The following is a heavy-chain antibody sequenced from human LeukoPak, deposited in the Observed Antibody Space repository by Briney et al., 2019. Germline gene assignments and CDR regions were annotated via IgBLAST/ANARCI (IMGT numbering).Heavy chain of an antibody. CDR3: ARVAAVVGATRLDY. CDR2: IYYSGST. D-gene: IGHD1-26*01. Sequence: SQTLSLTCTVSGGSISSGGYYWSWIRHHPGKGLEWIGYIYYSGSTYYNPSLKSRVTISVDTSKNQFSLKLSSVTAADTAVYYCARVAAVVGATRLDYWGQGTLVTVSS. V-gene: IGHV4-31*03. J-gene: IGHJ4*02. CDR1: GGSISSGGYY.